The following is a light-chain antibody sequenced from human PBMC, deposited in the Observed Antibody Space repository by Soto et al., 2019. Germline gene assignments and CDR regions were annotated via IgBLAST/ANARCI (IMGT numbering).Light chain of an antibody. Sequence: QAVVTQPPSVSGAPGQRVTISCSGSRSDIGAGHDVHWYQQLPGTAPKLLIYGNTNRPSGVPDRFSGSKSGTSASLAITGLQAEDEADYYCQSYDSSLSGVVFGGGTKVTVL. CDR2: GNT. V-gene: IGLV1-40*01. CDR1: RSDIGAGHD. J-gene: IGLJ3*02. CDR3: QSYDSSLSGVV.